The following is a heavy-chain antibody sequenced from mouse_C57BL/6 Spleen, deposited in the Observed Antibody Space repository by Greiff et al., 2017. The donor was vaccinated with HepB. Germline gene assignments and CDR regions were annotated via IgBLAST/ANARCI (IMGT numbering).Heavy chain of an antibody. Sequence: EVQLQQSGAELVRPGASVKLSCTASGFNIKDDYMHWVKQRPEQGLEWIGWIDPENGDTEYASKFQGKATITADTSSNTAYLQLSSLTSEDTAVYYCTTRIYYGYDYFDYWGQGTTLTVSS. D-gene: IGHD2-2*01. CDR1: GFNIKDDY. V-gene: IGHV14-4*01. CDR2: IDPENGDT. J-gene: IGHJ2*01. CDR3: TTRIYYGYDYFDY.